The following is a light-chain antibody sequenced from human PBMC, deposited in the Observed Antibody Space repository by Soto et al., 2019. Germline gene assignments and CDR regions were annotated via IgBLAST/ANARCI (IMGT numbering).Light chain of an antibody. J-gene: IGKJ1*01. CDR1: QSISSN. CDR3: HQYNNWPPGT. Sequence: EIVLTQSPATLSVSPGERATLSCRASQSISSNLAWYQQRPGQAPRLLIYVASTRATGIPDRFSGRGSGTEFTLTISSLQSEDFAVYYCHQYNNWPPGTFGQGTKVEIK. V-gene: IGKV3-15*01. CDR2: VAS.